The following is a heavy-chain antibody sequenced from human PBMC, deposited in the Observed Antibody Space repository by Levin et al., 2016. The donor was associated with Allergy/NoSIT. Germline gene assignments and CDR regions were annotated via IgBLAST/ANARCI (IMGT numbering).Heavy chain of an antibody. CDR1: GYTFTGYY. CDR2: SNPNSGDT. CDR3: ARASRWSEQQNYYYYGMDV. Sequence: ASVKVSCKASGYTFTGYYMHWVRQAPGQGLEWMGWSNPNSGDTNYAQKFQGRVTMTRDTSISTVYMELSRLRSDDTAVYYCARASRWSEQQNYYYYGMDVWGQGTTVTVSS. V-gene: IGHV1-2*02. J-gene: IGHJ6*02. D-gene: IGHD6-13*01.